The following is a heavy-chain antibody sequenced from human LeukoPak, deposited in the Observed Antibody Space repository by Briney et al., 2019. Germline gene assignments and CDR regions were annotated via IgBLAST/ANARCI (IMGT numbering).Heavy chain of an antibody. Sequence: SETLSLTCTVSGGSISNSYHWGWIRQPPGKGLEWIGTIYYSGTTYYNPSLKSRVTISVDTSKNQFSLKLSSVTAADTAVYYCARDNSYGLDLWGRGTLVTVSS. CDR3: ARDNSYGLDL. CDR1: GGSISNSYH. CDR2: IYYSGTT. D-gene: IGHD5-18*01. V-gene: IGHV4-39*07. J-gene: IGHJ2*01.